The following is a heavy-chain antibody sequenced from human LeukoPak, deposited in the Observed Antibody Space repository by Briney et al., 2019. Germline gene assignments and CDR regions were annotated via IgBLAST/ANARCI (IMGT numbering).Heavy chain of an antibody. D-gene: IGHD3-3*01. CDR1: VYTFTNYD. CDR3: ARNLITIFGVVIRAFAY. CDR2: MNPNSGNT. V-gene: IGHV1-8*01. J-gene: IGHJ4*02. Sequence: GASVNVSFKSSVYTFTNYDINWVRQATGQGLEWMGWMNPNSGNTGYAQKFQGRVTMTRNTSISTAYMELSSLRSEDTAVYYCARNLITIFGVVIRAFAYWGQGTLVTVSS.